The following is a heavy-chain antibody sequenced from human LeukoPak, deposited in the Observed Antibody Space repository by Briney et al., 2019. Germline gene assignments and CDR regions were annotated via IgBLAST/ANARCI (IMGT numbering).Heavy chain of an antibody. CDR3: ATDLELDYYYYGMDV. CDR1: GYTFTDLY. CDR2: FDPEDGET. J-gene: IGHJ6*02. Sequence: GASVKVSCKASGYTFTDLYIHWVRQAPGQGLEWMGGFDPEDGETIYAQKFQGRVTMTEDTSTDTAYMELSSLRSEDTAVYYCATDLELDYYYYGMDVWGQGTTVTVSS. D-gene: IGHD1-26*01. V-gene: IGHV1-24*01.